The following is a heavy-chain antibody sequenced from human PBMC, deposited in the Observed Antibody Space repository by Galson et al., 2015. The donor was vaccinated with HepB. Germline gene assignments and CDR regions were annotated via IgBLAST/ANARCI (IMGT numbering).Heavy chain of an antibody. CDR1: GYTFTSYG. J-gene: IGHJ6*02. V-gene: IGHV1-18*04. D-gene: IGHD2-21*02. Sequence: SVKVSCKASGYTFTSYGISWVRQAPGQGLEWMGWISAYNGNTNYAQKLQGRVTMTTDTSTSTAYMELRSLRSDDTAVYYCARGGCGGDCYSVGGMDVWGQGTTVTVSS. CDR3: ARGGCGGDCYSVGGMDV. CDR2: ISAYNGNT.